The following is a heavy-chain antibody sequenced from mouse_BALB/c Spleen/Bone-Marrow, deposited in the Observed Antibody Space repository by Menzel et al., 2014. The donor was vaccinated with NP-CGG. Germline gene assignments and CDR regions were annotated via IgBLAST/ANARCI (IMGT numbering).Heavy chain of an antibody. D-gene: IGHD1-1*02. Sequence: EVQLQQSGPELVKPGASVKISCKASGYTFTDYNMHWVKPSHGKSLEWIGYIYPYNGGTGYNQKFKSKATLTVDNSSSTACMELRSLTSEDSAVYYCARELSWYFDVWGAGTTLTVSS. CDR1: GYTFTDYN. CDR3: ARELSWYFDV. J-gene: IGHJ1*01. V-gene: IGHV1S29*02. CDR2: IYPYNGGT.